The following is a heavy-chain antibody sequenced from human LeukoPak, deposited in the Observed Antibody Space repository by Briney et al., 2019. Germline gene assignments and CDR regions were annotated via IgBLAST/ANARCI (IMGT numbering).Heavy chain of an antibody. D-gene: IGHD6-13*01. J-gene: IGHJ5*02. V-gene: IGHV3-74*03. Sequence: GGSLRLSCVASGFTFSNSWMLWVRHAPGKGLVWVARINSDGSSTTYADSVKGRFTISRDNAKNTLYLQMNSLRVDDTAEYYCTRAYQQHLINWFDPWGQGTLVTVSS. CDR3: TRAYQQHLINWFDP. CDR2: INSDGSST. CDR1: GFTFSNSW.